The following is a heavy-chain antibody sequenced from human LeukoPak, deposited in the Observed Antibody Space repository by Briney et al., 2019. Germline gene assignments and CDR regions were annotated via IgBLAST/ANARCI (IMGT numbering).Heavy chain of an antibody. CDR2: ISGSGGRT. D-gene: IGHD3-10*01. J-gene: IGHJ4*02. V-gene: IGHV3-23*01. CDR3: AKGDGFGLLWFAEVFDY. Sequence: GGSLRLSCVASVFTFTSFGMNWVRQAPGKGLEWVSVISGSGGRTYYADSVKGRFTISRDNSKKTLYLLMNSLRAEDTAVYYCAKGDGFGLLWFAEVFDYWGQGTLVTVSS. CDR1: VFTFTSFG.